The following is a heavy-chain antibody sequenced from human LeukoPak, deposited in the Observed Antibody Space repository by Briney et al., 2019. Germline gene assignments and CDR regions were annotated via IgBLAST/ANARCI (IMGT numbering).Heavy chain of an antibody. CDR2: INHSGST. V-gene: IGHV4-34*01. Sequence: SETLSLTCAVYGGSFSGYYWSWIRQPPGKGLEWIGEINHSGSTNYNPSLKSRVTISVDTSKNQFSLKLSSVTAADTAVYYCARQSGPIQLWFRWFDPWGQGTLVTVSS. CDR1: GGSFSGYY. D-gene: IGHD5-18*01. CDR3: ARQSGPIQLWFRWFDP. J-gene: IGHJ5*02.